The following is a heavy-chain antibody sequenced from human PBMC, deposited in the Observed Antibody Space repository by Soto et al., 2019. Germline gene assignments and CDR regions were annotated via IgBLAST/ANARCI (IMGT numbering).Heavy chain of an antibody. CDR3: ASGGLGIAVVPAAIKGGYFQH. D-gene: IGHD2-2*02. V-gene: IGHV1-69*01. J-gene: IGHJ1*01. CDR2: IIPIFGTA. CDR1: GGTFSSYA. Sequence: QVQLVQSGAEVKKPGSSVKVSCKASGGTFSSYAISWVRQAPGQGLEWMGGIIPIFGTANYAQKFQGRVTITADESTSTAYMELSSLRSEDTAVYYCASGGLGIAVVPAAIKGGYFQHWGQGTLVTVSS.